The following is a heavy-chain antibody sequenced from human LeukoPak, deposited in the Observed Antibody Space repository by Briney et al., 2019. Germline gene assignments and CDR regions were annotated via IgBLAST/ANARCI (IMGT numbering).Heavy chain of an antibody. CDR3: AKDGETGYSPIYYFDY. CDR2: MSGDGRSI. D-gene: IGHD5-18*01. CDR1: GFTFDDYA. J-gene: IGHJ4*02. Sequence: PGGSLRLSCAASGFTFDDYAMHWVRQAPGKGLEWVSLMSGDGRSIYYADSVKGRCTISRDNSKNSLYLQMNSLRTEDTALYYCAKDGETGYSPIYYFDYWGQGTLVTVSS. V-gene: IGHV3-43*02.